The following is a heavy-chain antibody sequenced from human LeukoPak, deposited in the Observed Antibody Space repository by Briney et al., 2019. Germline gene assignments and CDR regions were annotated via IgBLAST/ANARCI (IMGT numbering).Heavy chain of an antibody. CDR1: GFTVSGNY. CDR2: VYSGGST. CDR3: ARYKYYYDRSGYYFDY. D-gene: IGHD3-22*01. V-gene: IGHV3-53*01. J-gene: IGHJ4*02. Sequence: GGSLRLSCAASGFTVSGNYVSWVRQAPGKGLECVSVVYSGGSTYYADSVKGRFTISRDNSKNTLYLQMNSLRAEDTAVYYCARYKYYYDRSGYYFDYWGQGTLVTVSS.